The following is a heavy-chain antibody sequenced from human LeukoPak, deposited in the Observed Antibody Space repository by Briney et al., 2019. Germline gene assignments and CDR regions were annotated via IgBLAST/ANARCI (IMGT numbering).Heavy chain of an antibody. J-gene: IGHJ6*02. CDR3: ARDEFPTGCDSSGHYGMDV. D-gene: IGHD3-22*01. Sequence: ASVKVSCKASGGTFSSYTISWVRQAPGQGLEWMGRIIPILGIANYAQKFQGRVAITADKSTSTAYMELSSLRSEDTAVYYCARDEFPTGCDSSGHYGMDVWGQGTTVTVSS. V-gene: IGHV1-69*04. CDR1: GGTFSSYT. CDR2: IIPILGIA.